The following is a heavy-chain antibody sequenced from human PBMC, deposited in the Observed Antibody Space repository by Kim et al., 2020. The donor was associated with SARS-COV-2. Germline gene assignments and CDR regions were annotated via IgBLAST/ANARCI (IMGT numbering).Heavy chain of an antibody. V-gene: IGHV1-18*01. CDR3: AREVGDGYNLAYYYYYYGMDV. Sequence: ASVKVSCKASGYTFTSYGISWVRQAPGQGLEWMGWISAYNGNTNYAQKLQGRVTMTTDTSTSTAYMELRSLRSDDTAVYYCAREVGDGYNLAYYYYYYGMDVWGQGTTVTVSS. J-gene: IGHJ6*02. CDR2: ISAYNGNT. D-gene: IGHD5-12*01. CDR1: GYTFTSYG.